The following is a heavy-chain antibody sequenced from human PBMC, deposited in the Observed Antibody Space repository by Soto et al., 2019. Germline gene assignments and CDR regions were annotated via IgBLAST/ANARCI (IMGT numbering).Heavy chain of an antibody. D-gene: IGHD4-17*01. Sequence: EVQLLESGGGLVQPGGSLRLSCAASGFTFSSYAMSWVRQAPGKGLEWVSAISGSGGSTYYADSVKGRLTISRDNSKNTLYLQMDSLRAEDTAVYYCAKDRGRGTVTTFLFDYWGQGTLVTVSS. CDR2: ISGSGGST. V-gene: IGHV3-23*01. CDR1: GFTFSSYA. CDR3: AKDRGRGTVTTFLFDY. J-gene: IGHJ4*02.